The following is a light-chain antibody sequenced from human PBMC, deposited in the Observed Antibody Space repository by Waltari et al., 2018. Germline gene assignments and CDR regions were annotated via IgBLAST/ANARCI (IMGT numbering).Light chain of an antibody. V-gene: IGLV2-14*03. Sequence: QSALTQPASVSGSPGQSITISCTGTSSDVGAYNYVSWYQQHPGKAPTLMIFDVSTRPSGVSTRFSGPTSGNTASLTISGLQAEDEADYYCSSYISSSTLEVFGGGTSLTVL. CDR2: DVS. CDR1: SSDVGAYNY. J-gene: IGLJ2*01. CDR3: SSYISSSTLEV.